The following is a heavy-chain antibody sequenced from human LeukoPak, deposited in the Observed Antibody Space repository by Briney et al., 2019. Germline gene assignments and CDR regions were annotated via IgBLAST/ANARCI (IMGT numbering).Heavy chain of an antibody. V-gene: IGHV3-21*01. CDR3: ASERIAARPDNDY. Sequence: GGSLRLSCAASEFTFSSYSMNWVRQAPGKGLEWVSSISSSSSYIYYADSVKGRFTISRDNAKNSLYLQMNSLRAEDTAVYYCASERIAARPDNDYWGQGTLVTVSS. J-gene: IGHJ4*02. CDR2: ISSSSSYI. D-gene: IGHD6-6*01. CDR1: EFTFSSYS.